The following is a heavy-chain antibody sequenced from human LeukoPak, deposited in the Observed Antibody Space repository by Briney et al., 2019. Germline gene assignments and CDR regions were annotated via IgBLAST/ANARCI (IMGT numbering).Heavy chain of an antibody. CDR2: IYYGGST. CDR1: GGSISSGGYY. CDR3: ASFSSTSFYSEYFQH. Sequence: SETLSLTCTVSGGSISSGGYYWSWIHQHPGKGLEWIGYIYYGGSTYYNPSLKSRVTISVGTSKNQFSLKLSSVTAADTAVYYCASFSSTSFYSEYFQHWGQGTLVTVSS. D-gene: IGHD2-2*01. J-gene: IGHJ1*01. V-gene: IGHV4-31*03.